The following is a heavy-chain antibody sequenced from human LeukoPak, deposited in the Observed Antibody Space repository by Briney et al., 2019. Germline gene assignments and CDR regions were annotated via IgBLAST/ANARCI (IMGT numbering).Heavy chain of an antibody. D-gene: IGHD3-22*01. CDR2: ISAYNGNT. CDR3: ARDRVTMIVVVGLSNAFDI. V-gene: IGHV1-18*01. J-gene: IGHJ3*02. CDR1: GYTFTSYG. Sequence: GASVKVSCKASGYTFTSYGISWVRQAPGQGLEWMGWISAYNGNTNYAQKFQGRVTMTTDTSTSTACMELTSLRSDDTAVYYCARDRVTMIVVVGLSNAFDIWGQGTMVTVSS.